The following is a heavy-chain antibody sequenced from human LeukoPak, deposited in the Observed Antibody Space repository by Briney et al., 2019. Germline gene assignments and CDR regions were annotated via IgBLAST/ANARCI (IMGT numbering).Heavy chain of an antibody. V-gene: IGHV3-33*01. CDR1: GFTFSSHG. CDR2: IWYDGGKK. Sequence: GGSLRLSCAASGFTFSSHGMHWVRQAPGKGLEWVAVIWYDGGKKYYADTVKGRLTISRDNSKNTLFLQMNSLRAEDTAVYYCARGATIWYGMDVWGQGTTVTVSS. D-gene: IGHD5-24*01. J-gene: IGHJ6*02. CDR3: ARGATIWYGMDV.